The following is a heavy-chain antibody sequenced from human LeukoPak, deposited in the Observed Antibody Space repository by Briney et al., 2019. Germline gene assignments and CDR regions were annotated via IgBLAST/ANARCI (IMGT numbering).Heavy chain of an antibody. CDR1: RFTFSDYY. CDR2: ISSSGSTI. CDR3: ARGGRANGVYDAFDI. D-gene: IGHD2-8*01. V-gene: IGHV3-11*04. Sequence: GGSLRLSCAASRFTFSDYYMSWIRQAPGKGLEWVSYISSSGSTIYYADSVKGRFTISRDNAKNSLYLQMNTLRAEDTALYYCARGGRANGVYDAFDIWGQGTIVTVSS. J-gene: IGHJ3*02.